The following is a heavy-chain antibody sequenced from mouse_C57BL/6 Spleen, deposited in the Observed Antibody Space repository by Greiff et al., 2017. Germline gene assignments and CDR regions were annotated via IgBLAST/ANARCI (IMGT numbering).Heavy chain of an antibody. D-gene: IGHD2-5*01. CDR1: GYAFSSSW. J-gene: IGHJ4*01. CDR2: IYPGDGDT. CDR3: ARDSNYHYYAMDY. Sequence: VQLQESGPELVKPGASVKISCKASGYAFSSSWMNWVKQRPGKGLEWIGRIYPGDGDTNYNGKFKGKATLTADKSSSTAYMQLSSLTSEDSAVYVCARDSNYHYYAMDYWGQGTSVTVSS. V-gene: IGHV1-82*01.